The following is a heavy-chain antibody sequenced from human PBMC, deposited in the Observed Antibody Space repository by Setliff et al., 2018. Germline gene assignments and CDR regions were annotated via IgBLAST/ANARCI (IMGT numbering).Heavy chain of an antibody. V-gene: IGHV4-61*09. CDR2: IYTNGAT. CDR3: AKEYVVISFVRNSHQHYGMDV. J-gene: IGHJ6*02. Sequence: SETLSLTCTVSGASLSSGSYYWSWIRQSAGKGLEWIGHIYTNGATSYSPSLKSRVSISADTSKNVLSLRPTSVTAADTAVYYCAKEYVVISFVRNSHQHYGMDVWGPGITVTVSS. CDR1: GASLSSGSYY. D-gene: IGHD2-21*01.